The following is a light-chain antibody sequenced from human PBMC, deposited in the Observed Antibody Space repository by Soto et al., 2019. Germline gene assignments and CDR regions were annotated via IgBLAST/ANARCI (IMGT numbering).Light chain of an antibody. CDR2: GNR. Sequence: QPVLTQPPSVSGAPGRRVTLSCTGNSSNLGAGYDVHWYQQLPGAAPKLVIFGNRNRPSGVPERFSGSKSGTSASLAITGLQAEDEADYYCQAYDYSLTASVFGGGTQLTVL. CDR3: QAYDYSLTASV. V-gene: IGLV1-40*01. J-gene: IGLJ3*02. CDR1: SSNLGAGYD.